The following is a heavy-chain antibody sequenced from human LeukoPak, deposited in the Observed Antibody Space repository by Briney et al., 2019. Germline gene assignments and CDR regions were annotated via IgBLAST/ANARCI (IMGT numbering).Heavy chain of an antibody. V-gene: IGHV1-2*02. CDR1: GYTFTTFY. Sequence: ASVTVSCKASGYTFTTFYIHWVRQAPGQGLEWMGWINPENGGTSYARKFQGRVTMTRDTSMSTAYMELASLRSDDAAVYYCARLIDGSDCSKYWGQGTLVTVSS. CDR2: INPENGGT. CDR3: ARLIDGSDCSKY. D-gene: IGHD2-21*02. J-gene: IGHJ4*02.